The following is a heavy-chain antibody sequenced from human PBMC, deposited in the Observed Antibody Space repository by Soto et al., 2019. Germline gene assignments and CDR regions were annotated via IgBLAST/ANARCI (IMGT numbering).Heavy chain of an antibody. Sequence: PSETLSLTCTVSGGSISSSNYYWGWIRQPPGKGLEWIGSIYYTGSTYYNPTLKSRVTISVDTSKNQFSLKLSSVTAADTAVYYCARDDWAAAGTLDYWGQGTLVTVSS. CDR2: IYYTGST. D-gene: IGHD6-13*01. J-gene: IGHJ4*02. CDR3: ARDDWAAAGTLDY. CDR1: GGSISSSNYY. V-gene: IGHV4-39*07.